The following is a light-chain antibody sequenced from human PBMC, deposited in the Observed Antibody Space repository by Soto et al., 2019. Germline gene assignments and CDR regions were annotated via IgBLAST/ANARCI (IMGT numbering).Light chain of an antibody. CDR3: AAWDDSLDGPV. V-gene: IGLV1-44*01. Sequence: QSVLTQPPSASGTPGQSVTISCSGSSSNIGSNTVNWYQQLPGTAPKLLIYSSDQRPSGVPDRFSGSKSGTSASLAISGLQSEDEGDYYCAAWDDSLDGPVFGGGTKVT. CDR2: SSD. J-gene: IGLJ2*01. CDR1: SSNIGSNT.